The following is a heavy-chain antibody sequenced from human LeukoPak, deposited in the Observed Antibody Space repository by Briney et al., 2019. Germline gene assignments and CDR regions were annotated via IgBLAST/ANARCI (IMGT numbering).Heavy chain of an antibody. Sequence: SETLSLTCAVYGGSFSGYYWSWIRQPPGKGLEWIGEINHSGSTNYNPSLKSRVTISVDTSKNQFSLKLSSVTAADTAVYYCARDPDNSYEWGPFDPWGQGILVTVSS. V-gene: IGHV4-34*01. CDR1: GGSFSGYY. CDR2: INHSGST. D-gene: IGHD1-1*01. CDR3: ARDPDNSYEWGPFDP. J-gene: IGHJ5*02.